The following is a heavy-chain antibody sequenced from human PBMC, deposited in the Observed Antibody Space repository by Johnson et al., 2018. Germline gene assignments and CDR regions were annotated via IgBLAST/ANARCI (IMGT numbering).Heavy chain of an antibody. D-gene: IGHD2-21*02. CDR1: GFTFSRHG. CDR3: ARFTGGDWVGTFDV. V-gene: IGHV3-33*01. J-gene: IGHJ3*01. CDR2: IWYDGSKE. Sequence: QVQLVETGGGVVQPGRYLRLSCVASGFTFSRHGMHWIRQAPGKGLEWVAVIWYDGSKEYYVESVKGRFTISRDNSKNTLHLQMNSLRAEDTAIYYCARFTGGDWVGTFDVWGQGTMVTVSS.